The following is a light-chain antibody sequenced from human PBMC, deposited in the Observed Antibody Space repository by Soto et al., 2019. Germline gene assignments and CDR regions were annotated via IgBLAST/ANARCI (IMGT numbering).Light chain of an antibody. CDR3: QQYGSSPYT. CDR2: GAS. J-gene: IGKJ2*01. Sequence: EIVLTQSPGTLSLSPGERATLSCRASQSVTSSYLAWYQQTPGQAPRLLIYGASSRATGIPDRFSGSGSGTDFTLTISRLEPEDFAVYSCQQYGSSPYTFGQGTKLEIK. CDR1: QSVTSSY. V-gene: IGKV3-20*01.